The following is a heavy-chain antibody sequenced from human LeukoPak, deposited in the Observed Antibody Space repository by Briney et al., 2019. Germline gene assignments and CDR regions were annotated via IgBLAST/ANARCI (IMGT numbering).Heavy chain of an antibody. CDR1: GFTFSSYW. V-gene: IGHV4-34*01. CDR3: ARRRGTWIQLWLLSSNYFDY. Sequence: GSLRLSCAASGFTFSSYWMSWVRQPPGKGLEWIGEINHSGSTNYNPSLKSRVTISVDTSKNQFSLKLSSVTAADTAVYYCARRRGTWIQLWLLSSNYFDYWGQGTLVTVSS. D-gene: IGHD5-18*01. CDR2: INHSGST. J-gene: IGHJ4*02.